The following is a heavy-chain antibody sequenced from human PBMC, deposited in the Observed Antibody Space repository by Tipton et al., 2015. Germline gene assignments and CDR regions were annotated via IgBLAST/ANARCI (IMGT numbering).Heavy chain of an antibody. J-gene: IGHJ4*02. D-gene: IGHD3-16*01. CDR3: AKCQRDYDSVWGTRRGFDY. Sequence: SLRLSCAASGFSFSGYAMSWVRQAPGKGLEWVSAISSSSVSRYYADSVKGRFTISRDNSKKTLYLEMNSLTAEDTAVYYCAKCQRDYDSVWGTRRGFDYWGQGALVTVSS. V-gene: IGHV3-23*01. CDR2: ISSSSVSR. CDR1: GFSFSGYA.